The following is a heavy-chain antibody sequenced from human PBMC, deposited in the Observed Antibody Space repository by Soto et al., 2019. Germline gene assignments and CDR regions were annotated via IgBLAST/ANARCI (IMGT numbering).Heavy chain of an antibody. CDR1: GGTFSSCA. CDR2: IIPIFGTA. J-gene: IGHJ4*02. D-gene: IGHD5-18*01. CDR3: ARGGYSYGFIDY. Sequence: VASVKVSCKASGGTFSSCAISWVRQAPGQGLEWMGGIIPIFGTANYAQKFQGRVTITADESTSTAYMELSSLRSEDTAVYYCARGGYSYGFIDYWGQGTLVTVSS. V-gene: IGHV1-69*13.